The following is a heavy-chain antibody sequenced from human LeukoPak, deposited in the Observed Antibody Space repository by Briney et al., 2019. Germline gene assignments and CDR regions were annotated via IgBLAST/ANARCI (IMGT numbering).Heavy chain of an antibody. CDR1: GFTFSNYA. Sequence: GGSLRLSCAASGFTFSNYAVSWVRQAPGRGLEWVSTISGSGGSTYYADSVKGRFTISRDDSDNTLYLQMSSLRAEGTAIYYCAKDGAILWTQKYFDYWGQGTLVTVSS. D-gene: IGHD2-21*01. V-gene: IGHV3-23*01. CDR3: AKDGAILWTQKYFDY. J-gene: IGHJ4*02. CDR2: ISGSGGST.